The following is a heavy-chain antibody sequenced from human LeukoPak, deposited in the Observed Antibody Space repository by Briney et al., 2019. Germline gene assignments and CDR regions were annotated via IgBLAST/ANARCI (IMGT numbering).Heavy chain of an antibody. CDR3: AKGAAIDH. CDR1: GFTFNNYA. D-gene: IGHD5-24*01. CDR2: VTGPADTT. V-gene: IGHV3-23*01. J-gene: IGHJ4*02. Sequence: PGGSLRLSCAASGFTFNNYAMNWVRQAPGKGLEWVAAVTGPADTTYYADSVEGRFTISRDSFKDTLYLQMNRLGAEDTALYYCAKGAAIDHWGQGTLVTVSS.